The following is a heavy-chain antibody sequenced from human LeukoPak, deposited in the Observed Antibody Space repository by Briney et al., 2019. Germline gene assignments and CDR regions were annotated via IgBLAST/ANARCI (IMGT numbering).Heavy chain of an antibody. Sequence: PGGSLRLSCAASGFTFSSYSMNWVRQAPGKGLGWVSYISSSSSTIYYADSVKGRFTISRDNAKNSLYLQMNSLRAEDTAVYYCARDSMVGASYFDYWGQGTLITVSS. D-gene: IGHD2-15*01. CDR1: GFTFSSYS. CDR2: ISSSSSTI. CDR3: ARDSMVGASYFDY. J-gene: IGHJ4*02. V-gene: IGHV3-48*01.